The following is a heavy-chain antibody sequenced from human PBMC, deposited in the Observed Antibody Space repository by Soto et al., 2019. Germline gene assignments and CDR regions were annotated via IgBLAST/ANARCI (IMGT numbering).Heavy chain of an antibody. CDR1: GGSISGYY. CDR2: IYDSGTI. Sequence: PSETLSLTCTVSGGSISGYYWSWIRQTPGKGLEWIAYIYDSGTINYNPSLSSRVTISRDTSKNQFSLKLRSVTATDTAVYYFARHYGSGTYPLDYCGQGTLVTVSS. D-gene: IGHD3-10*01. CDR3: ARHYGSGTYPLDY. J-gene: IGHJ4*02. V-gene: IGHV4-59*08.